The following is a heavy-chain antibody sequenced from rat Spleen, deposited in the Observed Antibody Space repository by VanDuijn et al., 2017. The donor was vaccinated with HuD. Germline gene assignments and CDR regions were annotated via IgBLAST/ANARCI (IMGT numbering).Heavy chain of an antibody. CDR2: ISYGDSSGHSST. Sequence: EVQLVESGGGLVQPGRSLKLSCAASGFTFSDYGMAWVRQAPTKGLEWVATISYGDSSGHSSTYYRDSVKGRFTISRANAKSTQFLQMDSLRSEDTATYYWARQDTSGYSNWFTYWGQGTLVTVSS. CDR1: GFTFSDYG. D-gene: IGHD2-5*01. V-gene: IGHV5-29*01. J-gene: IGHJ3*01. CDR3: ARQDTSGYSNWFTY.